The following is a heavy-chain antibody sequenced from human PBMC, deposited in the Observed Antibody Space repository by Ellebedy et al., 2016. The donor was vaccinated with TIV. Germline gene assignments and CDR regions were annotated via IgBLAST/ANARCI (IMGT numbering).Heavy chain of an antibody. CDR3: AKGDEFWSGYSPTYYYSMDV. CDR2: ISGSGAHT. CDR1: GFAFSNYA. J-gene: IGHJ6*02. V-gene: IGHV3-23*01. Sequence: GGSLRLXXAASGFAFSNYAMSWVRQAPRKGLEWVSTISGSGAHTYYADSVKGRFTISRDNSRNTLYLQMNSLRVEDTAVYCCAKGDEFWSGYSPTYYYSMDVWGQGTTVTVSS. D-gene: IGHD3-3*01.